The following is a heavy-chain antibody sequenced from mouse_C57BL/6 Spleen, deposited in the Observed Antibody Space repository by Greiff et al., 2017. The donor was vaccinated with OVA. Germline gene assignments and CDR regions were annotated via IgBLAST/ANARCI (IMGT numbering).Heavy chain of an antibody. CDR2: ISDGGSYT. J-gene: IGHJ4*01. CDR3: AREVYYDYDVGYAMDC. Sequence: EVQGVESGGGLVKPGGSLKLSCAASGFTFSSYAMSWVRQTPEKRLEWVATISDGGSYTYYPDNVKGRFTISRDNAKNNLYLQMSHLKSEDTAMYYCAREVYYDYDVGYAMDCWGQGTSVTVSS. V-gene: IGHV5-4*01. D-gene: IGHD2-4*01. CDR1: GFTFSSYA.